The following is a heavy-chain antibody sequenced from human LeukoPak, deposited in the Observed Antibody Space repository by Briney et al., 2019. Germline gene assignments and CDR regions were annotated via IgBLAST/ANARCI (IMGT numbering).Heavy chain of an antibody. CDR1: GGSISSYY. CDR3: ARGIAAAGLFDY. J-gene: IGHJ4*02. V-gene: IGHV4-4*07. CDR2: VYSSGST. Sequence: SETLSLTCTVSGGSISSYYWGWIRQPAGKGLEWIGRVYSSGSTDYNPSLTGRVTMSLDTSRNQFSLKLISVTAADTAVYYCARGIAAAGLFDYWGQGTLVTVSS. D-gene: IGHD6-13*01.